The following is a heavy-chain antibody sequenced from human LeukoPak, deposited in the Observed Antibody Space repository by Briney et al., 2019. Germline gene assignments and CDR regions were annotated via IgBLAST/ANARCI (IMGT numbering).Heavy chain of an antibody. V-gene: IGHV3-21*01. Sequence: GGSLKLSCAASGFTFSGSAMHWVRQAPGKGLEWVSSISSSSSYIYYADSVKGRFTISRDNAKNSLYLQMNSLRAEDTAVYYCASRPRGVVPAASYDYYYMDVWGKGTTVTISS. CDR1: GFTFSGSA. CDR2: ISSSSSYI. J-gene: IGHJ6*03. D-gene: IGHD2-2*01. CDR3: ASRPRGVVPAASYDYYYMDV.